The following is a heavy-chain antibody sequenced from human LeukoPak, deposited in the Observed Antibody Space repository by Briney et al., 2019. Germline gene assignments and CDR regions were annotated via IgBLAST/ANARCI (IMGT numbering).Heavy chain of an antibody. D-gene: IGHD6-13*01. CDR2: ISSSSSTI. J-gene: IGHJ3*02. Sequence: GRSLRLSCAASGFTFSSYSMNWVRQAPGKGLEWVSYISSSSSTIYYADSVKGRFTISRDNAKNSLYLQMNSLRAEDTAVYYCARDQGYSSSWFGDAFDIWGQGTMVTVSS. V-gene: IGHV3-48*01. CDR3: ARDQGYSSSWFGDAFDI. CDR1: GFTFSSYS.